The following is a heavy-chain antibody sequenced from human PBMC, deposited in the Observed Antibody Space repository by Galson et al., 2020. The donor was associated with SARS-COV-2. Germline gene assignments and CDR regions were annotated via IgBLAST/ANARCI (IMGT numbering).Heavy chain of an antibody. CDR1: VGSFSGFS. Sequence: ETSETLSLTCAVYVGSFSGFSWSWVRQSPGKGLEWIGEINHSGSANYNPSLKSRVTISVDTSKNQFSLKLTSVTAAETGVYFCARGRIGVVPGPLLGLGPHHGDFAMGGWGQGATITVSS. J-gene: IGHJ6*02. CDR3: ARGRIGVVPGPLLGLGPHHGDFAMGG. V-gene: IGHV4-34*01. CDR2: INHSGSA. D-gene: IGHD2-2*01.